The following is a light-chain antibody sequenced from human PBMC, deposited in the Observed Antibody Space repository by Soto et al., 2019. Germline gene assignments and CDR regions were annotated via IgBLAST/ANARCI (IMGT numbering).Light chain of an antibody. CDR2: DVS. V-gene: IGLV2-11*01. Sequence: QSALTQPPSVSGSPGQSVTLSCSGSGSDVGGYDFVSWYQQHPGTATKLIIYDVSKRPSGVADRYSGSKSGNTASLTISGRQAEDEADYYCSSFAGTYTVVFGGGTKLTVL. CDR1: GSDVGGYDF. J-gene: IGLJ2*01. CDR3: SSFAGTYTVV.